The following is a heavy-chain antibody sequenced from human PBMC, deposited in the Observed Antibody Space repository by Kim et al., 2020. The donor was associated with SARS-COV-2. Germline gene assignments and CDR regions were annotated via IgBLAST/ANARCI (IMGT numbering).Heavy chain of an antibody. J-gene: IGHJ6*01. V-gene: IGHV4-59*01. CDR2: IYYSGST. D-gene: IGHD3-10*01. CDR1: GGSISSYY. CDR3: ARDSITMVRGVITAYYYYG. Sequence: SETLSLTCTVSGGSISSYYWSWIRQPPGKGLEWIGYIYYSGSTNYNPSLKSRVTISVDTSKNQFSLKLSSVTAADTAVYYCARDSITMVRGVITAYYYYG.